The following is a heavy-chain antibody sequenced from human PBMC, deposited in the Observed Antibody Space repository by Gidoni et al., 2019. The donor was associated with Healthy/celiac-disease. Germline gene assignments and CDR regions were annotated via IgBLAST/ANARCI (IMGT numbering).Heavy chain of an antibody. Sequence: EVQLVESGGGLVQPGGSLRLSCAASGFTFSSYSMNWVRQAPGKGLEWVSYISSSSSTIYYADSVKGRFTISRDNAKNSLYLQMNSLRVEDTAVYYCAREGCSGGSCYFDPWGPGNPGHRLL. CDR3: AREGCSGGSCYFDP. CDR1: GFTFSSYS. CDR2: ISSSSSTI. D-gene: IGHD2-15*01. J-gene: IGHJ5*02. V-gene: IGHV3-48*01.